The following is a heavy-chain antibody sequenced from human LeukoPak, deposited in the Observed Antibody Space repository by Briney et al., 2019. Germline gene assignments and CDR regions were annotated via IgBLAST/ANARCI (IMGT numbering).Heavy chain of an antibody. V-gene: IGHV1-8*03. CDR3: ARIGDYDSSGYVY. J-gene: IGHJ4*02. D-gene: IGHD3-22*01. Sequence: GASVKVSRTASGYTFTRYDINWVRQATGQGLEWMGWINLNSGNTGYAQKFQGRVTITRDTSISTAYMELSGLRSDDTAVYYCARIGDYDSSGYVYWGQGTLVTVSS. CDR2: INLNSGNT. CDR1: GYTFTRYD.